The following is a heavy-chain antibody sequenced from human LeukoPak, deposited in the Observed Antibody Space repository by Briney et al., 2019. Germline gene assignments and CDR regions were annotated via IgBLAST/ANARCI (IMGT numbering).Heavy chain of an antibody. D-gene: IGHD3-10*01. CDR2: IYSGGST. CDR3: ARGVSGSYFFDY. V-gene: IGHV3-53*01. CDR1: GFTVSSNY. J-gene: IGHJ4*02. Sequence: GGSLRLSCAASGFTVSSNYMSWVRQAPGKGLEWVSVIYSGGSTYYADSVKGRFTISRDNSKNTLYPQMNSLRAEDTAVYYCARGVSGSYFFDYWGQGTLVTVSS.